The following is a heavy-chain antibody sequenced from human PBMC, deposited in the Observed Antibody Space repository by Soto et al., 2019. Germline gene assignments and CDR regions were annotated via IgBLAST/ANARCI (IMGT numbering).Heavy chain of an antibody. CDR2: IYYSGST. CDR1: GGSISSSSYY. CDR3: ARHLLTYYDFWSGEAGGSYNWFDP. Sequence: SETLSLTCTVSGGSISSSSYYWGWIRQPPGKGLEWIGSIYYSGSTYYNPSLKSRVTISVDTSKNQFSLKLSSVTAADTAVYYCARHLLTYYDFWSGEAGGSYNWFDPWGQGTLVTVSS. D-gene: IGHD3-3*01. J-gene: IGHJ5*02. V-gene: IGHV4-39*01.